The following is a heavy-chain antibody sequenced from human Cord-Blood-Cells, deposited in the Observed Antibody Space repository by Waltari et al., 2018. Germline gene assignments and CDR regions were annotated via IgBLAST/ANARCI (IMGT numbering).Heavy chain of an antibody. D-gene: IGHD2-2*01. Sequence: QVQLQQWGAGLLKPSETLSLTCAVYGGSFSGYYWSWIRQPPGKGLEWIGEINHSGSTNYNPSLKRRVTISVDTSKNQFSLKLSSVTAADTAVYYCARAVVVPAAMGGNWFDPWGQGTLVTVSS. J-gene: IGHJ5*02. V-gene: IGHV4-34*01. CDR3: ARAVVVPAAMGGNWFDP. CDR2: INHSGST. CDR1: GGSFSGYY.